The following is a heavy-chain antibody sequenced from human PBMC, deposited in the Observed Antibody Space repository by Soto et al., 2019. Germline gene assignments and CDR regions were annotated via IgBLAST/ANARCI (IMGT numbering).Heavy chain of an antibody. D-gene: IGHD2-2*01. CDR3: GRVRSAAMAYYDYYMDV. CDR1: VGSVTSGGYY. Sequence: QVQLQESGPGLVKPSQTLSLTCAVSVGSVTSGGYYWTWIRQHPGKGLEWIGYIYYSGSTYYNPTLNIRIAMSLDTSNNQFSLKLSSVTAADTALYYCGRVRSAAMAYYDYYMDVWGKGHTVTVSS. CDR2: IYYSGST. J-gene: IGHJ6*03. V-gene: IGHV4-31*11.